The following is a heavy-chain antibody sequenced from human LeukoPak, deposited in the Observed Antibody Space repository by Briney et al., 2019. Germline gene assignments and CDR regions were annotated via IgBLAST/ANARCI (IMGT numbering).Heavy chain of an antibody. D-gene: IGHD6-19*01. V-gene: IGHV4-30-2*01. CDR3: ARSDGEVAGTVY. J-gene: IGHJ4*02. Sequence: PSQTLSLTCAVSGGSISSGGYSWSWIRQPPGKGLEWIGYIYHSGSTYYNPSLKSRVTISVDRSKNQFSLKLSSVTAADTAVYYCARSDGEVAGTVYWGQGTLVTVSS. CDR1: GGSISSGGYS. CDR2: IYHSGST.